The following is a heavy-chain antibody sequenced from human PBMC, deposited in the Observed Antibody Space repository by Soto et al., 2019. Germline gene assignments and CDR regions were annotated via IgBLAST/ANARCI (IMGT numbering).Heavy chain of an antibody. V-gene: IGHV4-39*01. CDR3: AHSSSWYTGVDY. Sequence: QLQLQESGPGLVKPSETLSLTCTVSGGSISSSSYYWGWIRQPPGKGLEWIGSIYYSGSTYYNPSLKSRVTISVDTSKNQFSLKLSSVTAADTAVYYCAHSSSWYTGVDYWGQGTLVTVSS. J-gene: IGHJ4*02. D-gene: IGHD6-13*01. CDR1: GGSISSSSYY. CDR2: IYYSGST.